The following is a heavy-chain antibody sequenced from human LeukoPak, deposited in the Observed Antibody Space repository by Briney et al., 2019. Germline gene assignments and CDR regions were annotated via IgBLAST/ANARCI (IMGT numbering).Heavy chain of an antibody. CDR3: ARHFLGYDSSGFDY. D-gene: IGHD3-22*01. V-gene: IGHV4-39*01. Sequence: PSETLSLTCTVSGGSISSSSYYWGWIRQPPGKGLEWIGSIYYSGSTYYNPSLKSRVTISVDTSKNQFSLKLSSVTAADTAVYYCARHFLGYDSSGFDYWGQGTLVTVSS. CDR2: IYYSGST. CDR1: GGSISSSSYY. J-gene: IGHJ4*02.